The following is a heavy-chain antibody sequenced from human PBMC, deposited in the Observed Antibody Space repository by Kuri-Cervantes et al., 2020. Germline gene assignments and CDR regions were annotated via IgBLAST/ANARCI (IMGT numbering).Heavy chain of an antibody. CDR2: ISGSGGST. V-gene: IGHV3-23*01. CDR3: ARGPHPNDILTGYYLDY. J-gene: IGHJ4*02. CDR1: GFTFSSYS. Sequence: GESLKISCAASGFTFSSYSMNWVRQAPGKGLEWVSAISGSGGSTYYADSVKGRFTISRDNSKNTLYLQMNSLRAEDTAVYYCARGPHPNDILTGYYLDYWGQGTLVTVSS. D-gene: IGHD3-9*01.